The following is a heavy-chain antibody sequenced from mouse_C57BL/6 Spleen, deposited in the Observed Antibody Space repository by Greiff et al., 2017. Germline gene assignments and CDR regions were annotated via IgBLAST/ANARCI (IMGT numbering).Heavy chain of an antibody. CDR2: IDPSDSET. CDR1: GYTFTSYW. V-gene: IGHV1-52*01. Sequence: VQLQQSGAELVRPGSSVKLSCKASGYTFTSYWMHWVKQRPIQGLEWIGNIDPSDSETHYNQKFKDKATLTVDKSSSTAYMQLSSLTSEDAAVYYCARGDYSRGSAMDYWGKGTSVTVSS. J-gene: IGHJ4*01. CDR3: ARGDYSRGSAMDY. D-gene: IGHD2-5*01.